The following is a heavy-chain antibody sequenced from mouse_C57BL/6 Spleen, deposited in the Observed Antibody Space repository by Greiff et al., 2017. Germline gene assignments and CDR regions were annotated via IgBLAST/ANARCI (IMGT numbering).Heavy chain of an antibody. D-gene: IGHD2-1*01. V-gene: IGHV1-59*01. CDR2: IDPSDSYT. Sequence: QVQLQQPGAELVRPGTSVKLSCKASGYTFTSYWMHWVKQRPGQGLEWIGVIDPSDSYTNYNQKFKGKATLTVDTSSSTAYMQLSCLTSEDSAVYYCARVDYGILDYWGQGTTLTVSS. CDR1: GYTFTSYW. J-gene: IGHJ2*01. CDR3: ARVDYGILDY.